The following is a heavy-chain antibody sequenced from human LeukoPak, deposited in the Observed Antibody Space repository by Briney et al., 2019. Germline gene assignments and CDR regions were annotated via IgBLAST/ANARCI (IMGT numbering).Heavy chain of an antibody. CDR1: GDSISIYY. CDR2: IYSSGNT. J-gene: IGHJ3*02. D-gene: IGHD2/OR15-2a*01. Sequence: SETLSLACTVSGDSISIYYWSWIRQPAGRGLEWIGRIYSSGNTNYNPSLKSRVIMSVDTSNNQLSLNLRSVTTADTAVYYCARSFDTNAFDIWGQGTMVTVSS. CDR3: ARSFDTNAFDI. V-gene: IGHV4-4*07.